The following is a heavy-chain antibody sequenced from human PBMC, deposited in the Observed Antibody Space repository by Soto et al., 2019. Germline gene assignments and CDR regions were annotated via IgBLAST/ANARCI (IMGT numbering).Heavy chain of an antibody. CDR2: ISSKRTYI. V-gene: IGHV3-21*01. CDR3: ARCYLVVDLGASELSVHNYDAFEF. CDR1: GFAFSNYN. Sequence: GGSLRRSCAASGFAFSNYNMHWVRKAPGKXLEWVSSISSKRTYILYADSVKGRLTVSRDKAEISLYQQRSRGWGEDTAVYYCARCYLVVDLGASELSVHNYDAFEFWGRRTMVTAS. J-gene: IGHJ3*01. D-gene: IGHD1-1*01.